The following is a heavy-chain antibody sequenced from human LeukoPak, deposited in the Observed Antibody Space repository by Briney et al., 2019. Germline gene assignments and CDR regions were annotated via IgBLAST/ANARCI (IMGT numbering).Heavy chain of an antibody. CDR2: IRYDGSNK. CDR1: GFTLSSYG. J-gene: IGHJ4*02. Sequence: GGSLRLSCAASGFTLSSYGMHWVRQAPGKGLEWVAYIRYDGSNKYYADSVKGRFTISRDNSKNTLYLQMNSLRAEDTAVYYCAKDLKGVAAAPGLFDYWGQGTLVTVSS. V-gene: IGHV3-30*02. D-gene: IGHD6-13*01. CDR3: AKDLKGVAAAPGLFDY.